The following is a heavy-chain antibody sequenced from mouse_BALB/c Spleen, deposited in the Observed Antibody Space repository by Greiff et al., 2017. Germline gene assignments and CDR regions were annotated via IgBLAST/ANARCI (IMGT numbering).Heavy chain of an antibody. CDR1: GYTFTDYV. CDR2: IYPGSGST. Sequence: VQLQQSGPELVKPGASVKMSCKASGYTFTDYVISWVKQRTGQGLEWIGEIYPGSGSTYYNEKFKGKATLTADKSSNTAYMQLSSLTSEDSAVYFCARHGAGFDYWGQGTTLTVSS. CDR3: ARHGAGFDY. J-gene: IGHJ2*01. V-gene: IGHV1-77*01.